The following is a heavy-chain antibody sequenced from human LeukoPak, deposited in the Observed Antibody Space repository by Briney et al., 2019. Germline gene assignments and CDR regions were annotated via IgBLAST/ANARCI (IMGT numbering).Heavy chain of an antibody. V-gene: IGHV3-23*01. D-gene: IGHD3-22*01. CDR2: ITVSGGST. Sequence: GGSLRLSCAASGFTVSSYAMNWVRQAPGKGLEWVSGITVSGGSTYYADSVKGRFTISRDNAKNSLYLQMNSLRAEDTAVYYCARSPRGYSFYFDYWGQGTLVTVSS. J-gene: IGHJ4*02. CDR1: GFTVSSYA. CDR3: ARSPRGYSFYFDY.